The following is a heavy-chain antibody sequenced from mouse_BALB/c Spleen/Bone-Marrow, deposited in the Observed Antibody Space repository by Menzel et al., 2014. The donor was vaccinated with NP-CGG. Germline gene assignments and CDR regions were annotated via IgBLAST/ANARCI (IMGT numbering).Heavy chain of an antibody. D-gene: IGHD4-1*01. CDR1: GYSFTGYT. J-gene: IGHJ4*01. CDR2: INPYNGGT. Sequence: EVQLQQSGPELVKPGASMKISCKASGYSFTGYTMNWVKQSHGKNPEWIGLINPYNGGTSYNQKFKGKATLTVDKSSSTAYMELLSLTSEDSAVYYCARGGWDEMDYWGQGTSVTVSS. V-gene: IGHV1-18*01. CDR3: ARGGWDEMDY.